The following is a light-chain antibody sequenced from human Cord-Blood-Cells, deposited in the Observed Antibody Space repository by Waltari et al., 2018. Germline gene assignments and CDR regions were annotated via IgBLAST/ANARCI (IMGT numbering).Light chain of an antibody. CDR1: QSISSY. V-gene: IGKV1-39*01. Sequence: DTQMNQSPSSLSASVGDRVTITCRASQSISSYLNWYQQKPGKAPTLLIYAASSLQSGVPSRFSGSGSGTDFTLTISSLQPEDFATYYCQQSYSTPLTFGPGTKVDIK. J-gene: IGKJ3*01. CDR2: AAS. CDR3: QQSYSTPLT.